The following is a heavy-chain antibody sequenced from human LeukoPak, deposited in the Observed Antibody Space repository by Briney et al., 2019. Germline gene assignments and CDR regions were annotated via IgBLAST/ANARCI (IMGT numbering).Heavy chain of an antibody. Sequence: ASVKVSCKAYGYTFTSYGISWVRQAPGQGLEWMGWISAYNGNTNYAQKLQGRVTMTTDTSTSTAYMELRSPRSDDTAVYYCARAGLIQLWAWGNFDYWGQGTLVTVSS. D-gene: IGHD5-18*01. V-gene: IGHV1-18*01. CDR3: ARAGLIQLWAWGNFDY. CDR2: ISAYNGNT. J-gene: IGHJ4*02. CDR1: GYTFTSYG.